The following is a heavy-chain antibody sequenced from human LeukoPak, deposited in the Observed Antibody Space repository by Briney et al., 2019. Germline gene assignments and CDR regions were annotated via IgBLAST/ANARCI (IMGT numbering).Heavy chain of an antibody. Sequence: PSETLSLTCSVSGGSVDYYYWSWIRQPPEKGLEWIGYIYTSGGTNYNPSLKSRVTISVDTSRNQFSLKLSSVTAADTAVYYCARLEGITATTMGAFDTWGQGTMVTVSS. V-gene: IGHV4-4*09. CDR3: ARLEGITATTMGAFDT. J-gene: IGHJ3*02. CDR2: IYTSGGT. CDR1: GGSVDYYY. D-gene: IGHD1-7*01.